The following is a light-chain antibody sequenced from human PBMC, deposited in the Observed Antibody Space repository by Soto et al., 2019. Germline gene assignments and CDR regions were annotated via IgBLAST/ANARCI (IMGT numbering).Light chain of an antibody. CDR2: GPS. CDR1: QSVSSSY. CDR3: QHPRNWPLP. J-gene: IGKJ4*01. V-gene: IGKV3D-20*02. Sequence: IVVSMSPCALSLSPGERATLSCRASQSVSSSYLAWYQQKPGQAPRLLIYGPSSRATGIPDRFSGSGSGTDFTLTISSLEPEDFAGYYSQHPRNWPLPFGGRAKVDIK.